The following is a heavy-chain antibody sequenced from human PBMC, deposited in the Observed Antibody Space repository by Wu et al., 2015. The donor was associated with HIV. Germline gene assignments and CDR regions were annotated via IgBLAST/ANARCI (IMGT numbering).Heavy chain of an antibody. D-gene: IGHD4-17*01. Sequence: QVQLVQSGAEVKKPGASVKVSCKASGYTFTSYYMHWVRQAPGQGLEWMGIINPSGGSTSYAQKFQGRVTMTRDTSTSTVYMELSSLRSEDTAVYYCAREYGDYPDYYYYYMDVWGKGTTVTVSS. J-gene: IGHJ6*03. CDR3: AREYGDYPDYYYYYMDV. CDR2: INPSGGST. V-gene: IGHV1-46*01. CDR1: GYTFTSYY.